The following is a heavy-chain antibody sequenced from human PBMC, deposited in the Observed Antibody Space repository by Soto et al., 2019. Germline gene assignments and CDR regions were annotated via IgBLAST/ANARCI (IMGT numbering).Heavy chain of an antibody. CDR2: ISVSDAFI. V-gene: IGHV3-23*01. CDR1: GFNVGAFA. Sequence: PXGSLVLSCAASGFNVGAFAVNWVRQAPGKGLEWVSGISVSDAFIYYADSVRGRFSISRDASENILYLQMNSLRVDDTALYYCTRETVAGITGLDYWGPGTLVTVSS. D-gene: IGHD1-20*01. CDR3: TRETVAGITGLDY. J-gene: IGHJ4*02.